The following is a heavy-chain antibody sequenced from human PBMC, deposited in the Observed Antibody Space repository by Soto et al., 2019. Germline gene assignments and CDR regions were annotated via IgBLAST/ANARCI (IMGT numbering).Heavy chain of an antibody. V-gene: IGHV3-30-3*01. D-gene: IGHD3-22*01. Sequence: PWGSLRLSCAASGFTFSSYAMHWVRQAPGKGLEWVAVISYDGSNKYYADPVKGRFTISRDNSKNTLYLQMNSLRAEDTAVYYCARDTDYYDSSGYFLGPWGQGTLVTVSS. CDR3: ARDTDYYDSSGYFLGP. CDR1: GFTFSSYA. J-gene: IGHJ5*02. CDR2: ISYDGSNK.